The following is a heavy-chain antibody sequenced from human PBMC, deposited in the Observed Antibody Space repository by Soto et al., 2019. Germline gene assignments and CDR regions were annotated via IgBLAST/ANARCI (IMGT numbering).Heavy chain of an antibody. D-gene: IGHD4-17*01. CDR3: ARWDHDYGYLDV. V-gene: IGHV6-1*01. CDR1: GDSVSSNRGA. Sequence: SQTLSLTCDISGDSVSSNRGAWTWIRQSPSRGLEWLGRTYYRSKWYNEYGLSVKSRITINADTCKDQFSLQLNSVTPEDAAVYYCARWDHDYGYLDVWGLGTTVTVSS. CDR2: TYYRSKWYN. J-gene: IGHJ6*02.